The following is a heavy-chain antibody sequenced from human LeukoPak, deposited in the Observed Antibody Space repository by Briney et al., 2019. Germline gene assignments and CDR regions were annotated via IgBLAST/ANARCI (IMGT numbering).Heavy chain of an antibody. CDR1: GGSFSGYY. D-gene: IGHD3-10*01. CDR3: ARAAYGSRIDD. Sequence: SETLSLTCAVYGGSFSGYYWGWIRQPPGKGLEWIGEINHSGSTNYNPSLKSRVSLSQDTSKKQFSLRLSSVTAADTAVYYCARAAYGSRIDDWGQGTLVTVSS. J-gene: IGHJ4*02. V-gene: IGHV4-34*01. CDR2: INHSGST.